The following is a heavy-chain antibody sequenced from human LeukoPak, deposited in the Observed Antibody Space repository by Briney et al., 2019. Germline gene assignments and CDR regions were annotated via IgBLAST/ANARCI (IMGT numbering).Heavy chain of an antibody. CDR1: GFTFSSYG. Sequence: GGSLRLSCAASGFTFSSYGMHWVRQAPGKGLEWVAVISYDGSNKYYADSVKGRFTISRDNSKNTLYLQMNSLRAEDTAVYYCAKERTVVTDAFDIWGQGTMVTVSS. CDR3: AKERTVVTDAFDI. D-gene: IGHD4-23*01. J-gene: IGHJ3*02. CDR2: ISYDGSNK. V-gene: IGHV3-30*18.